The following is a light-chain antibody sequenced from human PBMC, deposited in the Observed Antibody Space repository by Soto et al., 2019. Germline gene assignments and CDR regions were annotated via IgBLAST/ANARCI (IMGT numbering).Light chain of an antibody. Sequence: QSALTQPASVSGSPGQSITISCTGTSSDVGGYNSVSWYQQHPGKAPKLMIYDVSNRPSGVSNRFSGSKSGNTASLTISGLQAEDEAEYYCSSYTSSSTRVFGTGTKVTVL. V-gene: IGLV2-14*01. CDR3: SSYTSSSTRV. J-gene: IGLJ1*01. CDR1: SSDVGGYNS. CDR2: DVS.